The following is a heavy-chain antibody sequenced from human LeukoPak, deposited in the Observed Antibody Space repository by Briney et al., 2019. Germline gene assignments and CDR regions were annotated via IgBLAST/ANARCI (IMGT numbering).Heavy chain of an antibody. Sequence: GGSLRLSSAASGFTFSSYSMNWVRQAPGKGLEWVSSISSSSSYIYYADSVKGRFTISRDNAKNSLYLQMNSLRAEDTAVYYCARIAVAYDAFDIWGQGTMVTVSS. V-gene: IGHV3-21*03. CDR2: ISSSSSYI. J-gene: IGHJ3*02. D-gene: IGHD6-19*01. CDR1: GFTFSSYS. CDR3: ARIAVAYDAFDI.